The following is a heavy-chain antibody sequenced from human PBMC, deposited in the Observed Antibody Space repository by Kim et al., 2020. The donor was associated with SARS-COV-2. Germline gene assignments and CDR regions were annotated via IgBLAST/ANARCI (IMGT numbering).Heavy chain of an antibody. Sequence: SETLSLTCAVYGGSFSGYYWSWIRQPPGKGLEWIGEINHSGSTNYNPSLKSRVTISVDTSKNQFSLKLSSVTAADTAVYYCARGIRFGYSSSWYPDYWGQGTLVTVSS. D-gene: IGHD6-13*01. CDR3: ARGIRFGYSSSWYPDY. J-gene: IGHJ4*02. CDR2: INHSGST. V-gene: IGHV4-34*01. CDR1: GGSFSGYY.